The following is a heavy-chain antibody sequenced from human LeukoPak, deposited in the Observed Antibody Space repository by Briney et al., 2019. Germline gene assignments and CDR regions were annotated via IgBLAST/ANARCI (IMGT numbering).Heavy chain of an antibody. Sequence: GGSLRLSCAASGFTFSSYAMHWVRQAPGKGLEWVSSISSSSSYIYYADSVKGRFTISRDNAKNSLYLQMNSLRAEDTAVYYCARDLGPYAFDIWGQGTMVTVSS. CDR2: ISSSSSYI. CDR1: GFTFSSYA. D-gene: IGHD7-27*01. J-gene: IGHJ3*02. V-gene: IGHV3-21*01. CDR3: ARDLGPYAFDI.